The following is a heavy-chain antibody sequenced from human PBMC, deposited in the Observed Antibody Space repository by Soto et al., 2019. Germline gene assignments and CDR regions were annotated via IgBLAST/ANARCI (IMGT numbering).Heavy chain of an antibody. J-gene: IGHJ4*02. CDR1: GGSISSSSYY. CDR2: IYYSGST. V-gene: IGHV4-39*01. CDR3: ARLPILTGYSAPLDY. D-gene: IGHD3-9*01. Sequence: KQSQTLSLTCTVSGGSISSSSYYWGWIRQPPGKGLEWIGSIYYSGSTYYNPSLKSRVTISVDTSKKQFSLKLSSVTAADTAVYYCARLPILTGYSAPLDYWGQGTLVTVSS.